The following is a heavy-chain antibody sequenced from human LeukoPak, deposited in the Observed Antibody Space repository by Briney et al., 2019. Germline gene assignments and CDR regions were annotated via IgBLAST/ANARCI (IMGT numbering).Heavy chain of an antibody. CDR2: IYYSGST. D-gene: IGHD3-16*02. CDR1: GGSISSYY. Sequence: PSETLSLTCTVSGGSISSYYWSWIRQPPGKGLEWIGYIYYSGSTNYNPSLKSRVTISVDTSKNQFSLKLSSVTAADTAVYYCVRAYDYVWGSYRFDYWGQGTLVTVSS. J-gene: IGHJ4*02. CDR3: VRAYDYVWGSYRFDY. V-gene: IGHV4-59*01.